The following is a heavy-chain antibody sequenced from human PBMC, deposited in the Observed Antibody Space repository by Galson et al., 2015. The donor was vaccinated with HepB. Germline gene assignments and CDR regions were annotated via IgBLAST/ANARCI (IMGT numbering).Heavy chain of an antibody. J-gene: IGHJ4*02. CDR1: GFTVSSNY. V-gene: IGHV3-53*01. Sequence: SLRLSCAASGFTVSSNYMSWVRQAPGKGLEWVSVIYSGGSTHYADSVKGRFTISRDNSKNTLYLQMNSLRAEDTAVYYCARERGSYYFDYWGQGTLVTVSS. D-gene: IGHD1-26*01. CDR2: IYSGGST. CDR3: ARERGSYYFDY.